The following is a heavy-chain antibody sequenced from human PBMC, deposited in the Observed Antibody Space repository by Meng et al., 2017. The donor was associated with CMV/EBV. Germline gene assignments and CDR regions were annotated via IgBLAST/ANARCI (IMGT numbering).Heavy chain of an antibody. CDR2: IIPIFGTA. CDR1: GGTFSSYA. CDR3: AREVDDYGDGWYFDL. J-gene: IGHJ2*01. D-gene: IGHD4-17*01. Sequence: QVQLVQSWAEVKQPGSSVKVSCKASGGTFSSYAISWVRQAPGQGLEWMGGIIPIFGTANYAQKFQGRVTITADESTSTAYMELSSLRSEDTAVYYCAREVDDYGDGWYFDLWGRGTLVTVSS. V-gene: IGHV1-69*12.